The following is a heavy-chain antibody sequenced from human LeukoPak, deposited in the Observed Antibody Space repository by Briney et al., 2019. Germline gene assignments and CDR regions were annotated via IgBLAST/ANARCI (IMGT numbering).Heavy chain of an antibody. J-gene: IGHJ4*02. V-gene: IGHV3-66*01. CDR3: ARWTSSSMTTNPLFGY. Sequence: GGSLRLSCAASGFSVSSSYMSWVRQAPGKGLEWVSVIYSGGNTYYADSVRGRFTTSRDNSKNTLYLQMNSLRAGDTAVYYCARWTSSSMTTNPLFGYWGQGTLVTVSS. D-gene: IGHD3-10*02. CDR1: GFSVSSSY. CDR2: IYSGGNT.